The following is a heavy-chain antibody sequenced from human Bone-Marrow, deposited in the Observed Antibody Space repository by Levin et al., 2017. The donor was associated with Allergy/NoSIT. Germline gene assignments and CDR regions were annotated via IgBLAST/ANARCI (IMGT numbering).Heavy chain of an antibody. D-gene: IGHD6-13*01. CDR1: GGTFGSYA. CDR2: IFPMFAIT. J-gene: IGHJ4*02. Sequence: SVKVSCKTSGGTFGSYAISWARQAPGQGLEWLGGIFPMFAITNYAQKFQGRVSITADGSTDTAYMELTNLKSEDTAVYYCARDRIAVAATGGDYWGQGTLVTVSS. CDR3: ARDRIAVAATGGDY. V-gene: IGHV1-69*13.